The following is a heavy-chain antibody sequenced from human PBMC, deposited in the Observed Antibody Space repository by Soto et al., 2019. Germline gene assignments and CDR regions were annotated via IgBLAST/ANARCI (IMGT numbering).Heavy chain of an antibody. V-gene: IGHV1-18*04. J-gene: IGHJ6*02. CDR1: GYTFTSYG. Sequence: ASVKVSCKASGYTFTSYGISWVRQAPGQGLEWMGWISAYNGNTNYAQKLQGRVTMTTDTSTSTAYMELRSLRSDDTAVYYCARDYCSGGSCYFFYYYGMDVWGQGTTVNV. D-gene: IGHD2-15*01. CDR2: ISAYNGNT. CDR3: ARDYCSGGSCYFFYYYGMDV.